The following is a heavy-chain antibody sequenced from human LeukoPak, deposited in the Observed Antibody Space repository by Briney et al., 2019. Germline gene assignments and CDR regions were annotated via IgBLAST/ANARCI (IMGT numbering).Heavy chain of an antibody. D-gene: IGHD3-9*01. CDR1: GFSLSTSGVG. CDR3: ARGVRYFDWLPRFDY. V-gene: IGHV2-5*02. J-gene: IGHJ4*02. CDR2: IYWDDDK. Sequence: SGPTLVNPTQTLTLTCTFSGFSLSTSGVGVGWIRQPPGKALEWLALIYWDDDKRYSPSLKSRLTITKDTSKNQAVLTMTNMDPVDTATYYCARGVRYFDWLPRFDYWGQGTLVTVSS.